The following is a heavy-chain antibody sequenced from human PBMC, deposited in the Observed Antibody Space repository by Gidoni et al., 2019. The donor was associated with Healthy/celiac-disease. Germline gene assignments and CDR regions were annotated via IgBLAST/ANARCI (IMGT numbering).Heavy chain of an antibody. Sequence: VQLVESGGGLVKPGGSLRLSCAASGFTFSSYSMNLVRQAPGKGLEWVSSISSSSSYIYYADSVKGRFTISRDNAKNSLYLQMNSLRAEDTAVYYCARWGVGATPAAFDYWGQGTLVTVSS. CDR3: ARWGVGATPAAFDY. J-gene: IGHJ4*02. D-gene: IGHD1-26*01. CDR1: GFTFSSYS. CDR2: ISSSSSYI. V-gene: IGHV3-21*01.